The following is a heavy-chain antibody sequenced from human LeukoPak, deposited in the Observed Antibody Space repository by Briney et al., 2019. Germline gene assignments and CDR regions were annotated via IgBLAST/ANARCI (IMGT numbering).Heavy chain of an antibody. Sequence: PGGSLRLSCTTSGFTFSDYAVSWVRQAPGKGLEWIGFIRNKANGGTTAYAASVKGRFTISRDDSKTIAHLQMSSLKTEDTAVYYCSRFYSSGWASGAFDIWGQGTMVTVSS. CDR2: IRNKANGGTT. V-gene: IGHV3-49*04. CDR1: GFTFSDYA. CDR3: SRFYSSGWASGAFDI. D-gene: IGHD3-22*01. J-gene: IGHJ3*02.